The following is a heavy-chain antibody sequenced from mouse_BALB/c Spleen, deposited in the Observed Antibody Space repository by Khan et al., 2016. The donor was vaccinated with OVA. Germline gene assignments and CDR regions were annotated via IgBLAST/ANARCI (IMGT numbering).Heavy chain of an antibody. D-gene: IGHD2-2*01. Sequence: QVRLQQSGPELVRPGVSVKISCKGSGYTFTDYAMHWVKQSHAKSLEWIGVISTYYGNTDYNQKFKGKATMTVDKSSNTAYMELARFTSEDSAIYYGARGSGYDRFAYWGQGTLVTVSA. J-gene: IGHJ3*01. CDR2: ISTYYGNT. V-gene: IGHV1S137*01. CDR1: GYTFTDYA. CDR3: ARGSGYDRFAY.